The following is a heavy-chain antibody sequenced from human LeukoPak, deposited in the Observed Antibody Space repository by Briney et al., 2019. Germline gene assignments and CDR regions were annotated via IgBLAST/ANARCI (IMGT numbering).Heavy chain of an antibody. CDR2: IIPIFGTA. D-gene: IGHD6-13*01. J-gene: IGHJ6*03. Sequence: SVKVSCKASGGTFSSYAISWVRQAPGQGLEWMGGIIPIFGTANYAQKFQGRVTITTDESTSTAYMELSSLRSEDTAVYYCASSAAPYSSSWSRYYYHMDVWGKGTTVTVSS. V-gene: IGHV1-69*05. CDR3: ASSAAPYSSSWSRYYYHMDV. CDR1: GGTFSSYA.